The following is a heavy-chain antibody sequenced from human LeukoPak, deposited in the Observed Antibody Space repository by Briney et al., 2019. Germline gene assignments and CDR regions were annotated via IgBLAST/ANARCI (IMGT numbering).Heavy chain of an antibody. V-gene: IGHV3-21*01. D-gene: IGHD1-1*01. CDR1: GFTFSSYS. CDR3: TRLVERHYYGMDV. CDR2: ISSSSSYI. Sequence: GGSLRLSCAASGFTFSSYSMNWVRQAPGKGLEWVSSISSSSSYIYYADSVKGRFTISRDNAKNSLYLQMNSLRAEDTAVYYCTRLVERHYYGMDVWGQGTTVTVSS. J-gene: IGHJ6*02.